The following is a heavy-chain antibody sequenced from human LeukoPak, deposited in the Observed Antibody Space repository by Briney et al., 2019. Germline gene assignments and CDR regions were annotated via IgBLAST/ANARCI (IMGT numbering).Heavy chain of an antibody. CDR3: ARHTAPVYYYYMDV. CDR1: GFTVSSNY. V-gene: IGHV3-66*02. CDR2: IYSGGST. Sequence: GGSLRLSCAASGFTVSSNYMSWVRQTPGKGLEWVSVIYSGGSTYYAYSVKGRFTISRDNSKNTLYLQMNSLRAEDTAVYYCARHTAPVYYYYMDVWGKGTTVTVSS. J-gene: IGHJ6*03.